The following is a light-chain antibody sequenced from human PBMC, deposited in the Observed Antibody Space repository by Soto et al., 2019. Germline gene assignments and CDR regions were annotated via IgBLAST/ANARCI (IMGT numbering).Light chain of an antibody. J-gene: IGKJ5*01. V-gene: IGKV1-9*01. CDR3: QQLKSYPIT. Sequence: DIQLTHSPSFLSASVGDGVTITCRASQDSGTSLAWYQQKPGKAPKVLIHGAFTLQNGVPSRFSGSGSGTEFTLTINSLQPEDFATYYCQQLKSYPITFGQGTRL. CDR1: QDSGTS. CDR2: GAF.